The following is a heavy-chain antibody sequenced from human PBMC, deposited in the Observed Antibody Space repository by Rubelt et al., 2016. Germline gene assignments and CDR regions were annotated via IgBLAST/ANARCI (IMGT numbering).Heavy chain of an antibody. CDR2: ISSDSSTV. J-gene: IGHJ4*02. V-gene: IGHV3-48*01. D-gene: IGHD3-22*01. CDR1: GFTFSSYS. CDR3: AKGGDSSSWYDVDY. Sequence: GSLRLSCAASGFTFSSYSMNWVRQAPGKGLEWVSYISSDSSTVYYEDSVKGRFNISRDNAKKTLYLQMNSLRADDTAVYYCAKGGDSSSWYDVDYWGQGTLVTVSS.